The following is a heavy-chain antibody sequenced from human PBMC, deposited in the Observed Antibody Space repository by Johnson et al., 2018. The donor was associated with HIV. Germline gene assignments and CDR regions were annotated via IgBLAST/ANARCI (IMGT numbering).Heavy chain of an antibody. V-gene: IGHV3-11*04. Sequence: QVQLVESGGGLVKPGGSLRLSCAASGFTFSDYYMCWIRQAPGKGLEWVSYISSSGSTIYYVDSVKGRFTISRDNAKNSMYLQMNSLRAEDTAVYYCVGPLEAAAGPMDAFASWGQGTMVTVSS. J-gene: IGHJ3*02. CDR3: VGPLEAAAGPMDAFAS. CDR1: GFTFSDYY. D-gene: IGHD6-13*01. CDR2: ISSSGSTI.